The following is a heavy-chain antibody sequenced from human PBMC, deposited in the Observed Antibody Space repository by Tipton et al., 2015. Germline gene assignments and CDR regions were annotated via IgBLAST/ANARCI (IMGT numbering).Heavy chain of an antibody. V-gene: IGHV4-59*05. J-gene: IGHJ4*02. CDR2: IYYSGSA. CDR1: GGSISSYY. CDR3: AREVWYYDSSGYDY. Sequence: TLSLTCAVYGGSISSYYWSWIRQPPGKGLEWIGSIYYSGSAYYNPSLKSRVTISVDTSKNQFSLTLSSMTAADTAVYYCAREVWYYDSSGYDYWGQGTLVTVS. D-gene: IGHD3-22*01.